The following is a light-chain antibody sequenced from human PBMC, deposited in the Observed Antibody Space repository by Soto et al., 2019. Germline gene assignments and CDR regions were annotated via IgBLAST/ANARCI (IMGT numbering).Light chain of an antibody. CDR3: QQRNQWPPVT. Sequence: ESVLTQSPATLSLSPGERATLSCRASPSVSNSLAWYQHNPGQAPRLLIYDASNRATGVPTRFSGSGSVTDFTITISSIETDNFAVYYCQQRNQWPPVTFGGGTRVEIK. CDR2: DAS. V-gene: IGKV3-11*01. J-gene: IGKJ4*01. CDR1: PSVSNS.